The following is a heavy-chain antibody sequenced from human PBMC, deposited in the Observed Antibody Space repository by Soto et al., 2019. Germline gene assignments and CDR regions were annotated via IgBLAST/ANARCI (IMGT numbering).Heavy chain of an antibody. V-gene: IGHV4-59*08. J-gene: IGHJ6*02. CDR2: IYYSGST. CDR3: ARQMFIGGMDV. Sequence: SETLSFTCTVSGASISSYYWSWIRQPPGKGLEWIGYIYYSGSTNYNPSLKSRVTISVDTSKNQFSLRLSSVTAADTAVYHCARQMFIGGMDVWGQGTTVTVSS. D-gene: IGHD2-15*01. CDR1: GASISSYY.